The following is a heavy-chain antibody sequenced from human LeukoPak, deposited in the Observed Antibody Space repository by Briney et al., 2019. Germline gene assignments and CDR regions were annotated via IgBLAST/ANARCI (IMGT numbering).Heavy chain of an antibody. J-gene: IGHJ4*02. D-gene: IGHD6-13*01. CDR3: AKEGDISSSWYLSNYFDY. CDR2: ISYDGSNT. V-gene: IGHV3-30*18. Sequence: GGSLRLSCAASGFTFRTYGMHWVRQAPGKGLEWVAVISYDGSNTYYADSVKGRFTISKDNSKNTLYLQMDSLRAEDTAVYYCAKEGDISSSWYLSNYFDYWGQGTLVTVSS. CDR1: GFTFRTYG.